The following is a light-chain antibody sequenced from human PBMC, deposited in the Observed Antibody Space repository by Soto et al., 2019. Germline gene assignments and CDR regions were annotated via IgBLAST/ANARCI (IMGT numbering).Light chain of an antibody. V-gene: IGKV1-5*01. CDR1: QRISSW. Sequence: IQITQSSATLSATAVAKVTITFRASQRISSWLAWYQHRPGKAPKLLIYDASNLDSGVPSRFSGSGSGTEFSLTISNLQPDDCATYYCQQYENYWTFGQGTKVDI. J-gene: IGKJ1*01. CDR3: QQYENYWT. CDR2: DAS.